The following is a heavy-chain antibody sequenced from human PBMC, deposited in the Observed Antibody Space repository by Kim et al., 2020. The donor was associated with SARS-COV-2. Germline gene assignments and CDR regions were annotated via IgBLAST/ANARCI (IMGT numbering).Heavy chain of an antibody. CDR3: ARDPGTRFDP. J-gene: IGHJ5*02. CDR2: T. Sequence: TNYAQKLQGRVTMTTDTSTSTAYMELRSLRSDDTAVYYCARDPGTRFDPWGQGTLVTVSS. V-gene: IGHV1-18*01.